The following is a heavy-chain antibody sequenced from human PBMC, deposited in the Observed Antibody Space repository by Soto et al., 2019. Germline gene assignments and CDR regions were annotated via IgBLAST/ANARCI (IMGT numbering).Heavy chain of an antibody. V-gene: IGHV4-34*01. Sequence: SETLSLTCAVYGGSFSGYSWTWLRQPPGKGLEWIGEINHSGTTDYNPALKSRVTMSVDTSKNQSSLRVTSVTAAGTAVYYCARARFDSWSHIYYGLDVWGQGTTVTVSS. CDR2: INHSGTT. J-gene: IGHJ6*02. CDR1: GGSFSGYS. D-gene: IGHD3-3*01. CDR3: ARARFDSWSHIYYGLDV.